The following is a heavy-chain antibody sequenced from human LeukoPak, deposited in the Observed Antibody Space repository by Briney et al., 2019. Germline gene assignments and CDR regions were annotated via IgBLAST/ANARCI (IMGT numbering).Heavy chain of an antibody. V-gene: IGHV1-2*02. CDR2: INPNGGGT. CDR1: GYTFTVYY. J-gene: IGHJ5*02. CDR3: ARGTSNIFCSSTSCYQNWFDP. D-gene: IGHD2-2*01. Sequence: GASVKVSCKASGYTFTVYYMHWVRQAPGQGLEWMGWINPNGGGTNYAQKFQGRVTMARDTSISTAYMELSRLRSDDTAVYYCARGTSNIFCSSTSCYQNWFDPWGQGTLVTVSS.